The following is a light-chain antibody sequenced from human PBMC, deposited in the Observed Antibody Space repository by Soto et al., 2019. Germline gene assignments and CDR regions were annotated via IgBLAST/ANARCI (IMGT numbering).Light chain of an antibody. CDR1: QSVSSSH. CDR3: QQYGCSPRT. Sequence: EIVLTQSPGTLSLSPGERATLSCRASQSVSSSHLAWYQQKPGQAPRLLISGASSRATGIPDRFTGSGSGTDFTLTISRLEPEDFAVYYCQQYGCSPRTFGQGTKVDIK. J-gene: IGKJ1*01. CDR2: GAS. V-gene: IGKV3-20*01.